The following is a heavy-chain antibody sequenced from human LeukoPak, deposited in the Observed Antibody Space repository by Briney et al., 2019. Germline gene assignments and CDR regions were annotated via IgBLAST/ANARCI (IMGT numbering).Heavy chain of an antibody. D-gene: IGHD1-26*01. CDR1: GFTFSSYA. CDR2: ISGSGGST. Sequence: QAGGSLRLSRAASGFTFSSYAMSWVRQAPGKGPEWVSAISGSGGSTYYADSVKGRFTISRDNSKNTLYLQMNSLRAEDTAVYYCAKDPSGRLYGMDVWGQGTTVTVSS. J-gene: IGHJ6*02. V-gene: IGHV3-23*01. CDR3: AKDPSGRLYGMDV.